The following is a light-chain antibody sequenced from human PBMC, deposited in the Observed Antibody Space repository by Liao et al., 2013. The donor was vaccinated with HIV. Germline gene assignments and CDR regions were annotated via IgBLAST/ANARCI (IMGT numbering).Light chain of an antibody. CDR2: SDS. V-gene: IGLV3-21*04. Sequence: YELTQPPSVSVAPGKTATITCGGHNIGTKSVHWYQQRPGQAPLLVIHSDSDRPSGIPERFSGSNSGNTATLTISRVGAGDEADYYCQVWDPSSDHYVFGTGTKVTVL. CDR1: NIGTKS. CDR3: QVWDPSSDHYV. J-gene: IGLJ1*01.